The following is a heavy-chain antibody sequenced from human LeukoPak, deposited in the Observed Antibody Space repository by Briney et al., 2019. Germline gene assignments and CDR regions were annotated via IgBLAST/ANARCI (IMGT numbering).Heavy chain of an antibody. Sequence: HPGGSLRLSCAASGFTVSLYYMTWVRQAPGKGLEWVSVIYSGGPTYYADSVKGRFTISRDNAKNSLFLQMNSLRAEDTAMYYCAKGTKPVMTIPDYWGQGILVTVSS. J-gene: IGHJ4*02. CDR2: IYSGGPT. V-gene: IGHV3-53*01. D-gene: IGHD1/OR15-1a*01. CDR1: GFTVSLYY. CDR3: AKGTKPVMTIPDY.